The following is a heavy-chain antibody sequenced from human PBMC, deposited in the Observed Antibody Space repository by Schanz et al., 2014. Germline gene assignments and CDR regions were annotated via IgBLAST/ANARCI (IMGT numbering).Heavy chain of an antibody. J-gene: IGHJ4*02. CDR1: GYTFTRSG. Sequence: QVQLVQSGGEVKTPGASVKVSCKASGYTFTRSGISWVRQAPGQGLEWMGWIGGSDGNTNFAQKFQGRVTMTTDTSTNTAYMELRSLRSDDTAVYYCSRVYDGDSWSDYWGQGTLVTVSS. D-gene: IGHD3-3*01. V-gene: IGHV1-18*01. CDR2: IGGSDGNT. CDR3: SRVYDGDSWSDY.